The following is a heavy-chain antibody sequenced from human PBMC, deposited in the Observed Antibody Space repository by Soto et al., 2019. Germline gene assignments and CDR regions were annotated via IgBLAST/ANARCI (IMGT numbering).Heavy chain of an antibody. CDR3: ARGSCSGGSCY. J-gene: IGHJ4*02. CDR1: GYTFTSYA. Sequence: RASVKVSCKASGYTFTSYAMHWVRQAPGQRLEWMGWINAGNGNTKYSQKFQGRVTITRDTSASTAYMELSSLRSEDTAVYYCARGSCSGGSCYWRKGTLVTVSS. V-gene: IGHV1-3*01. CDR2: INAGNGNT. D-gene: IGHD2-15*01.